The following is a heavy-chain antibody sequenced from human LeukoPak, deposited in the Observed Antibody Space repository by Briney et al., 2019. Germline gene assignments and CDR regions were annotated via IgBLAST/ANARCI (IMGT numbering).Heavy chain of an antibody. D-gene: IGHD5-12*01. V-gene: IGHV3-21*01. Sequence: GGSLRLSCAASGFTFSSYSMNWVRQAPGKGLEWVSSISSSSSYIYYADSVKGRFTISRDNAKNSLYLQMNSLRAEDTAVYYCARPLYSGYDMHAFDIWGQGTMVTVSS. CDR2: ISSSSSYI. CDR3: ARPLYSGYDMHAFDI. J-gene: IGHJ3*02. CDR1: GFTFSSYS.